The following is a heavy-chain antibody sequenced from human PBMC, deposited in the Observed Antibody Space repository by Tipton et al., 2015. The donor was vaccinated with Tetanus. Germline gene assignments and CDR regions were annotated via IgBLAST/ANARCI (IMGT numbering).Heavy chain of an antibody. CDR2: IIPIFGTA. CDR1: GGTFSSYA. D-gene: IGHD1-7*01. CDR3: ARVSREGPGLELDAFDI. Sequence: QLVQSGAEVKKPGSSVKVSCKASGGTFSSYAISWVRQAPGQGLEWMGGIIPIFGTANYAQKFQGRVTITADESTSTAYMELSSLRSEDTAVYYCARVSREGPGLELDAFDIWGQGTMVTVSS. V-gene: IGHV1-69*01. J-gene: IGHJ3*02.